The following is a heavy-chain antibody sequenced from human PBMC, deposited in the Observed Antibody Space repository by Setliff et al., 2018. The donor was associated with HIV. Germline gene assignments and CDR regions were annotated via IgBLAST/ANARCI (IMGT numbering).Heavy chain of an antibody. CDR2: IHTSGST. CDR3: ARRTFGSGRIDP. J-gene: IGHJ5*02. V-gene: IGHV4-4*08. D-gene: IGHD3-16*01. Sequence: PSETLSLTCTVPGDSSSNDYWTWVRQPPGKGLEWIGNIHTSGSTNYNPSLKSRLTISIDTSKNQFSLKLNSVTATDTAVYYCARRTFGSGRIDPWGQGTLVTVSS. CDR1: GDSSSNDY.